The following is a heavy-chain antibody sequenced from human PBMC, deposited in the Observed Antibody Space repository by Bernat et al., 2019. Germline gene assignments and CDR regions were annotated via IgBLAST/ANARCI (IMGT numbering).Heavy chain of an antibody. CDR1: GYTFTSYG. J-gene: IGHJ4*02. CDR3: AGDDREVAVAGATDY. CDR2: ISAYNGNT. V-gene: IGHV1-18*01. D-gene: IGHD6-19*01. Sequence: QVQLVQSGAEVKKPGASVKVSCKASGYTFTSYGISWVRQAPGQGLEWMGLISAYNGNTNDAQKLQGRVTMSTDTYTSTAYMKMRSLRADDTAVYYGAGDDREVAVAGATDYWGQGTLVTVSS.